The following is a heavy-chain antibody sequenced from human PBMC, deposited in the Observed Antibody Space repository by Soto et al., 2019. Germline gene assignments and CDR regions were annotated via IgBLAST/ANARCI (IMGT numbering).Heavy chain of an antibody. J-gene: IGHJ6*02. V-gene: IGHV1-46*01. Sequence: ASVKVSCKASGYTFTSHYIHWVRQAPGQGPEWMGIINPSGGRTSYEQRFQGRVTLTSDTSTNAVYMDLSSLRSEDTAVYYCARGTIGAVRFLYYHCMVVWGQGTTVTVSS. CDR2: INPSGGRT. CDR3: ARGTIGAVRFLYYHCMVV. CDR1: GYTFTSHY. D-gene: IGHD1-26*01.